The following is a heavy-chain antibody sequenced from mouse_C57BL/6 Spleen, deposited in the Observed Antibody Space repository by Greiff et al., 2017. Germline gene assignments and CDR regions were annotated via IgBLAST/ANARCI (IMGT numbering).Heavy chain of an antibody. Sequence: VQLKQSGPGLVKPSQSLSLTCSVTGYSIPSGYYWNWIRQFPGNKLEWMGYISYDGSKNYNPSLKNRISITRETSKNQFFLKLNSLTTEDTATYYCASFYDYDAAWFAYWGQGTLVTVSA. CDR1: GYSIPSGYY. D-gene: IGHD2-4*01. CDR3: ASFYDYDAAWFAY. CDR2: ISYDGSK. V-gene: IGHV3-6*01. J-gene: IGHJ3*01.